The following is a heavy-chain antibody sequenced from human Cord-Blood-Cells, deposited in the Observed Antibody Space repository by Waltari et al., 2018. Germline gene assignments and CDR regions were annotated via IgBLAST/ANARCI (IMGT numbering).Heavy chain of an antibody. CDR3: ARVRIVGATVGAFDI. Sequence: QVQLQQWGAGLLKPSETLSLTCAVYGGSFSGYYWSWIRQPPGKGLEWIGEINHSGSTNYTPSLKSRVTISVDTSKNQFSLKLSSVTAADTAVYYCARVRIVGATVGAFDIWGQGTMVTVSS. D-gene: IGHD1-26*01. J-gene: IGHJ3*02. V-gene: IGHV4-34*01. CDR2: INHSGST. CDR1: GGSFSGYY.